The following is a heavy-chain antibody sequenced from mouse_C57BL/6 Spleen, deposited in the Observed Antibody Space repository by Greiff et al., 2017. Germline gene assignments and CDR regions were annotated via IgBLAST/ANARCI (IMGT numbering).Heavy chain of an antibody. CDR3: TRGPPYYSNYDFGY. Sequence: VQLQESGAELVRPGASVTLSCKASGYTFTDYEMHWVKQTPVHGLEWIGAIDPETGGTAYNQKFKGKAILTADKSSSTAYMELRSLTSEDSAVYYCTRGPPYYSNYDFGYWGQGTTLTVSS. CDR2: IDPETGGT. CDR1: GYTFTDYE. V-gene: IGHV1-15*01. J-gene: IGHJ2*01. D-gene: IGHD2-5*01.